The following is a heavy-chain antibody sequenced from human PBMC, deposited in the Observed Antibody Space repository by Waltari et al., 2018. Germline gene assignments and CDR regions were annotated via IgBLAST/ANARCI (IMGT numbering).Heavy chain of an antibody. Sequence: ASGFTFSSYWMSWVRQAPGKGLEWVANIKQDGSEKYYVDSVKGRFTISRDNAKNSLYLQMNSLRAEDTAVYYCARSTVTTFWYFDLWGRGTLVTVSS. D-gene: IGHD4-17*01. CDR3: ARSTVTTFWYFDL. CDR2: IKQDGSEK. CDR1: GFTFSSYW. J-gene: IGHJ2*01. V-gene: IGHV3-7*01.